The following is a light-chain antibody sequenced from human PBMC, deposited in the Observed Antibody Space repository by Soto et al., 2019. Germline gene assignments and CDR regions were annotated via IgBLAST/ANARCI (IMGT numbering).Light chain of an antibody. CDR1: QSLLDTDDGSTY. J-gene: IGKJ5*01. V-gene: IGKV2-40*01. Sequence: EIVLTQTPLSLPVSPGEPASISCRSSQSLLDTDDGSTYLDWYLQKPGQSPQLLIYALSSRASGVPDRFSGSGSGTEFTLRISRVETEDVGVYYFMKHTDFPITFGQGTRLEIK. CDR2: ALS. CDR3: MKHTDFPIT.